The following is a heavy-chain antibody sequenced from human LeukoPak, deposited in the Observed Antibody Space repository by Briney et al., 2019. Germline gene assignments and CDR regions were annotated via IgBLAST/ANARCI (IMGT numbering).Heavy chain of an antibody. Sequence: LETLSLTCTVSGGSISSYYWSWIRQPPGKGLEWIGYIYYSGSTNYNPSLKSRVTISVDTSKNQFSLKLSSVTAADTAVYYCARVSADYYYGMDVWGQGTTVTVSS. CDR1: GGSISSYY. CDR2: IYYSGST. V-gene: IGHV4-59*08. J-gene: IGHJ6*02. CDR3: ARVSADYYYGMDV. D-gene: IGHD2-2*01.